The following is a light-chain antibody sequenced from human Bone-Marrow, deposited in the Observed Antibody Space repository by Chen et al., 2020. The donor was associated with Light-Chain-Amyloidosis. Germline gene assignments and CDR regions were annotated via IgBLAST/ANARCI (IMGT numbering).Light chain of an antibody. CDR1: QSVTSDY. V-gene: IGKV3-20*01. Sequence: EIVLTQSPGTLSLSPGERATLSCRASQSVTSDYLAWYQQKYGQAPRLLIYAASSRATGIPDRFIGSGSGADFTLTISGLAPEDFAVYYCQQYSSSPYTFGQGTKLEIK. J-gene: IGKJ2*01. CDR2: AAS. CDR3: QQYSSSPYT.